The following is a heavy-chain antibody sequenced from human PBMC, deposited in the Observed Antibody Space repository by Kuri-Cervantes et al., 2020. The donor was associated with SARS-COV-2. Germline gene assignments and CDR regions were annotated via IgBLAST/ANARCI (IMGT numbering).Heavy chain of an antibody. V-gene: IGHV3-23*01. CDR2: ISGNGDTT. CDR3: AARRWLGVPIAPVELYIHV. D-gene: IGHD6-19*01. CDR1: GFTFSNAW. Sequence: GESLKISCAASGFTFSNAWMSWVRQAPGKGLEWVCEISGNGDTTFYADSVKGRFTVSRDNPKNTLYLQMSNLRAEDTAVYYCAARRWLGVPIAPVELYIHVWGQGTLVTVSS. J-gene: IGHJ1*01.